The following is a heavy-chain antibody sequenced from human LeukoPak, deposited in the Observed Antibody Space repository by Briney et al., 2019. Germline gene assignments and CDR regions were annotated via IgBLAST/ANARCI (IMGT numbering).Heavy chain of an antibody. CDR1: GFTFSSYG. CDR3: ARDLGTLKAANGMGY. Sequence: PGGSLRLSCAASGFTFSSYGMHWVRQAPGKGLEWVAFIRYDGSNKYYADSVKGRFTISRDNSKNTLYLQMNSLRAEDTAVYYCARDLGTLKAANGMGYWGQGALVTVSS. J-gene: IGHJ4*02. CDR2: IRYDGSNK. D-gene: IGHD6-13*01. V-gene: IGHV3-30*02.